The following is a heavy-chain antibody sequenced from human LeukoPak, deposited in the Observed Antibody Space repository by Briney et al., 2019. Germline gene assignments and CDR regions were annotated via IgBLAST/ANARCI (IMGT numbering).Heavy chain of an antibody. J-gene: IGHJ4*02. Sequence: ASVKVSCKASNYTFTTYGINWVRQAPGQGLEWVGWINTYNGNTKYTERFQGRVTMTTDTSATTAYMELKSLRSDDTAIYYCAKDRAAARNFDIWGQGTLVTVSS. CDR3: AKDRAAARNFDI. V-gene: IGHV1-18*01. CDR2: INTYNGNT. D-gene: IGHD6-13*01. CDR1: NYTFTTYG.